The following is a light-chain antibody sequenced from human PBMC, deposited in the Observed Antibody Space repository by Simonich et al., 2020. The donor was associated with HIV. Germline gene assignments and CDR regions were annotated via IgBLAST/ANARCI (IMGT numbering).Light chain of an antibody. CDR2: WAS. CDR3: QQYYSTPPT. CDR1: RSVLYSSNNKNY. Sequence: DIVMTQSPDSLAGSLGERATINCKSSRSVLYSSNNKNYLAWYQQKPGQPPNLLIYWASSRESGVPDRFSASGSGTDFTLTISSLQAEDVAVYYCQQYYSTPPTFGQGTKVEIK. V-gene: IGKV4-1*01. J-gene: IGKJ1*01.